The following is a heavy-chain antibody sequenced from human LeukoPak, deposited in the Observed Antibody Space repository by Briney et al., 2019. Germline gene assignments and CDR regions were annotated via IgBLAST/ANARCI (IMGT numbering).Heavy chain of an antibody. Sequence: GGSLRLSCAASGFTFSTYGIHWVRQAPGKGLEWVAFIRYDGTNKWYADSVKGRFTISRDNSKNMLYLQMNSLRAEDTAVYHCAKDRDYGDYPSAYYYYMDVWGKGTPVTVSS. CDR2: IRYDGTNK. J-gene: IGHJ6*03. V-gene: IGHV3-30*02. CDR1: GFTFSTYG. D-gene: IGHD4-17*01. CDR3: AKDRDYGDYPSAYYYYMDV.